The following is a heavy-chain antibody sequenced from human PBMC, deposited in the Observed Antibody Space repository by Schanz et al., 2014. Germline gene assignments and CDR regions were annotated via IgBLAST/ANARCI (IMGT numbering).Heavy chain of an antibody. Sequence: VQLVESGGGLVKPGGSLRLSCAASGFTFNNYDMNWVRLVPGKGLECVSGISGGGGSTYYADSVRDRFTISRDNSKNMLYLQINNLRAEDTAVYYCARGTDTAMEHRPFDYWGQGTLVTVSS. CDR2: ISGGGGST. CDR1: GFTFNNYD. J-gene: IGHJ4*02. V-gene: IGHV3-23*04. D-gene: IGHD5-18*01. CDR3: ARGTDTAMEHRPFDY.